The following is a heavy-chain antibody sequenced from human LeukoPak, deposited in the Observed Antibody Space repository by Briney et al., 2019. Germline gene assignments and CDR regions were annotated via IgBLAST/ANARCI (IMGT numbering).Heavy chain of an antibody. D-gene: IGHD3-3*01. CDR1: GDSFSGYF. J-gene: IGHJ4*02. V-gene: IGHV4-59*01. Sequence: PSETLSLTCTVSGDSFSGYFWNWVRQGPGKGLEGIGYMYYSGSTKYNPSLKSRVTISVDTSKNQFSLKLTSVTAADTAVYYCARGGITIFGVTIEGFDYWGPGTLVTVSS. CDR2: MYYSGST. CDR3: ARGGITIFGVTIEGFDY.